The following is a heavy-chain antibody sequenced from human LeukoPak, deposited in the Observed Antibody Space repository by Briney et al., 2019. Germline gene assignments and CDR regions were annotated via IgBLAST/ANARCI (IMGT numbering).Heavy chain of an antibody. Sequence: SQTLSLTCTVSGGSISSGSYYWSWIRQPAGKGLEWIGRIYTSGSTNYNPSLKSRVTISVDTSKNQFSLKLSSVTAADTAVYYCARGGADFWSDYVDYWGQGTLVTVSS. CDR2: IYTSGST. CDR3: ARGGADFWSDYVDY. V-gene: IGHV4-61*02. D-gene: IGHD3-3*01. CDR1: GGSISSGSYY. J-gene: IGHJ4*02.